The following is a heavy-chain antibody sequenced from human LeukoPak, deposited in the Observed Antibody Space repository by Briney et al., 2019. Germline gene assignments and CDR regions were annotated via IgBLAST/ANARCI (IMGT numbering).Heavy chain of an antibody. V-gene: IGHV1-8*01. D-gene: IGHD4-23*01. CDR1: GYTFISYN. Sequence: ASVKVSCKASGYTFISYNINWVRQAPGQGLEWMGWISPYNGDIKYAQKFQGRVTITRNTSISTAYMELSSLRSEDTAVYYCARVGYGGSTVRYYYYYMDVWGKGTTVTVSS. CDR2: ISPYNGDI. J-gene: IGHJ6*03. CDR3: ARVGYGGSTVRYYYYYMDV.